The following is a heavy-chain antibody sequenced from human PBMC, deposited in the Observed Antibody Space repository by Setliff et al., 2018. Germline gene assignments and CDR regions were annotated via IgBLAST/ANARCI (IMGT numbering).Heavy chain of an antibody. CDR2: IIPLFGTT. J-gene: IGHJ4*02. V-gene: IGHV1-69*13. D-gene: IGHD6-13*01. CDR1: GGTFNSFL. Sequence: SVKVSCKNSGGTFNSFLVSWVRQAPGQGLEWMGGIIPLFGTTKYAQKFQDRITMTADESATTAYMELTSLRSEDTAVYYCSRAGSAAAGRKGVFEYWGQGSLVTVSS. CDR3: SRAGSAAAGRKGVFEY.